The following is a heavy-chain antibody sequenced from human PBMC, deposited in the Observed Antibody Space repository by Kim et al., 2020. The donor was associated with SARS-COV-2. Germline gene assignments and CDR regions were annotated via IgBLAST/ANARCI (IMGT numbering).Heavy chain of an antibody. CDR1: GGSITTGGDY. Sequence: SETLSLTCTVSGGSITTGGDYWSWIRQHPGEGLEWIGYVYYSGKTYYNPSLQSRVSISIDTSKKQFSLHLTSVTAADTAVYYCAGEKGYYYDTRGNTKGWFDAWGQGSLVTVSS. V-gene: IGHV4-31*03. CDR2: VYYSGKT. J-gene: IGHJ5*02. CDR3: AGEKGYYYDTRGNTKGWFDA. D-gene: IGHD3-22*01.